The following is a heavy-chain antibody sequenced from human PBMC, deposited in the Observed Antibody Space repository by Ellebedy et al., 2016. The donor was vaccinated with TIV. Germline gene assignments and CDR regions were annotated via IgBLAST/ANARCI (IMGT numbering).Heavy chain of an antibody. CDR3: ARERGYDSSGYRYFDL. D-gene: IGHD3-22*01. J-gene: IGHJ2*01. Sequence: GESLKISXAASGFTFSSYDMHWVRQATGKGLEWVSAIGTAGDTYYPGSVKGRFTISRENAKNSLYLQMNSLRAGDTAVYYCARERGYDSSGYRYFDLWGRGTLVTVSS. CDR2: IGTAGDT. CDR1: GFTFSSYD. V-gene: IGHV3-13*04.